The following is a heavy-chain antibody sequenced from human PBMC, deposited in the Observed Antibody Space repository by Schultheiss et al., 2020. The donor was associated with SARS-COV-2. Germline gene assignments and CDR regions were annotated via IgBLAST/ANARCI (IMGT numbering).Heavy chain of an antibody. V-gene: IGHV4-39*07. D-gene: IGHD6-6*01. CDR3: AREYSSSPGGEPYYYYGLDV. CDR1: GGSISSSSYY. J-gene: IGHJ6*02. Sequence: SETLSLTCAVYGGSISSSSYYWSWIRQPPGKGLEWIGEINHSGSTNYNPSLKSRVTISVDTSKNQFSLKLTSVTAADTAVYYCAREYSSSPGGEPYYYYGLDVWGQGTTVTVSS. CDR2: INHSGST.